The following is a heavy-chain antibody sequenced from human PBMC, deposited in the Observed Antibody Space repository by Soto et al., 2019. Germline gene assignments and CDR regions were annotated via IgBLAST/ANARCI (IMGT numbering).Heavy chain of an antibody. CDR3: ATPEKDCSGGSCYSGGDDAFDI. CDR2: IIPIFGTA. D-gene: IGHD2-15*01. J-gene: IGHJ3*02. Sequence: ASVKVSCKASGGTFSSYAISWVRQAPGQGLEWMGGIIPIFGTANYAQKFQGRVTITADESTSTAYMELSSLRSEDTAVYYCATPEKDCSGGSCYSGGDDAFDIWGQGTMVTVSS. V-gene: IGHV1-69*13. CDR1: GGTFSSYA.